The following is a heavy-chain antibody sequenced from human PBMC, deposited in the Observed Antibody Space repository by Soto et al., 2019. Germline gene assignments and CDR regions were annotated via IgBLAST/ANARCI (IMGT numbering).Heavy chain of an antibody. Sequence: VQLVESGGGLVQPGGSLRLSCAASGFTFSSYSMNWVRQAPGKGLEWISYISSSSSSINYADSVKGRFTISRDNAKNSLYLQMNSLRAEDTAVYYCARSTVPPFDYWGQGTLVTVSS. CDR2: ISSSSSSI. J-gene: IGHJ4*02. CDR1: GFTFSSYS. V-gene: IGHV3-48*01. CDR3: ARSTVPPFDY.